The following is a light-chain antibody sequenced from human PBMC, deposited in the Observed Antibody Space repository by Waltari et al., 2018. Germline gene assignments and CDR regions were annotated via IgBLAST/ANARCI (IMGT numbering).Light chain of an antibody. V-gene: IGKV1-5*03. CDR3: QQYNSYSLLT. CDR2: KAS. CDR1: QSISNL. Sequence: RASQSISNLLAWDQHKPGKAPKLLIYKASTLASGVPSRFSGSGSGTDFSLTISSLQPDDFATYYCQQYNSYSLLTFGGGTKVEIK. J-gene: IGKJ4*01.